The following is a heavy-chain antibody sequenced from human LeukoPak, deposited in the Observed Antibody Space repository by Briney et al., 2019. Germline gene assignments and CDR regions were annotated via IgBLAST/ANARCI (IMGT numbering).Heavy chain of an antibody. CDR1: GSIFTNYW. CDR2: IYPGDSDT. CDR3: ARRDSGYEFFDN. V-gene: IGHV5-51*01. J-gene: IGHJ4*02. Sequence: HGESLQISCKGSGSIFTNYWIGWVRQLPGKGLEWMGIIYPGDSDTRYSPSFQGQVTISADKSISTAYLQWSSLKASDSAMYYCARRDSGYEFFDNWGQGTLVTVSS. D-gene: IGHD5-12*01.